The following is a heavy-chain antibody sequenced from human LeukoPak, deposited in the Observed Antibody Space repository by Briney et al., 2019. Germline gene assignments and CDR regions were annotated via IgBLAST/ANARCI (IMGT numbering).Heavy chain of an antibody. V-gene: IGHV1-18*01. Sequence: ASVKVSCKASGYTFTSYGISWVRQAPGQGLEWMGWISAYNGNTNYAQKLQGRVTMTTDTSTSTAYMELRSLRSDDTAVYYCARASYYDFWSGXYTAYYFDYWGQGTLVTVS. D-gene: IGHD3-3*01. CDR2: ISAYNGNT. J-gene: IGHJ4*02. CDR3: ARASYYDFWSGXYTAYYFDY. CDR1: GYTFTSYG.